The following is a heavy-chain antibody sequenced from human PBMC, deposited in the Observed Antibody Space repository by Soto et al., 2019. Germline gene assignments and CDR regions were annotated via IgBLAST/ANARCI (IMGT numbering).Heavy chain of an antibody. CDR3: ARERRIGDRSVGAFDI. Sequence: QVQLVESGGGVVQPGRSLKLSCAASGFTFSNHAMHWVRLAPGKGLEWVAVISYDGSNKWYADSVKGRFTISRDNSKNTLHLQMNSLRPEDTAVYSCARERRIGDRSVGAFDIWGQGTMVTVSS. CDR2: ISYDGSNK. CDR1: GFTFSNHA. D-gene: IGHD6-6*01. V-gene: IGHV3-30-3*01. J-gene: IGHJ3*02.